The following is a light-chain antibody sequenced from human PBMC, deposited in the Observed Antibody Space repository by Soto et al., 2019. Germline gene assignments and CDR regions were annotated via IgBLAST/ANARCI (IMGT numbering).Light chain of an antibody. Sequence: IVLTQSPGTLSLSPGETVTLSCRASQSVTSSNLAWYQQKPGQAPRLLIYGASYRATGIADKFTGGGSGADFSLTISRLEPEDFAVYFCQHYGDSQYTFGQGTKLEIK. CDR3: QHYGDSQYT. CDR1: QSVTSSN. J-gene: IGKJ2*01. CDR2: GAS. V-gene: IGKV3-20*01.